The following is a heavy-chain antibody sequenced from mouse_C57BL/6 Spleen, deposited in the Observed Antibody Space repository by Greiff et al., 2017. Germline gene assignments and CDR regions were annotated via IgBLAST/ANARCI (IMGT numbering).Heavy chain of an antibody. CDR1: GYTFTDYN. CDR3: ARTTAFDY. CDR2: INPNNGGT. J-gene: IGHJ2*01. V-gene: IGHV1-18*01. D-gene: IGHD1-2*01. Sequence: EVQLQQSGTELVKPGASVKIPCKASGYTFTDYNMDWVKQSHGKSLEWIGDINPNNGGTIDNQKFKGKATLTVDTSSSTAYMELRSLTSEDTAVYYCARTTAFDYWGQGTTLTVSS.